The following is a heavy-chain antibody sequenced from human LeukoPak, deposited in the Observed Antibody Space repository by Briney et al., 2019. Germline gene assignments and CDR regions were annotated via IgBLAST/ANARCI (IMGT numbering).Heavy chain of an antibody. CDR1: GGSISSKNW. D-gene: IGHD2-15*01. J-gene: IGHJ4*02. Sequence: SETLSLTCAVSGGSISSKNWWSRGRPPPGKGLEWSGEIYHSGSTNNKPSLKRRVTISVDKSKNQFSLNLRSVTAADTAVYYCARAGLDCSGGSCYWGLDYWGQGALVTVSS. V-gene: IGHV4-4*02. CDR3: ARAGLDCSGGSCYWGLDY. CDR2: IYHSGST.